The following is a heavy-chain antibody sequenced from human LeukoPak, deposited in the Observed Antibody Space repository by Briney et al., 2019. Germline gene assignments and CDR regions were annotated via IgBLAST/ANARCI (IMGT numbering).Heavy chain of an antibody. D-gene: IGHD3-16*02. CDR2: INHSGST. CDR3: ARVRITFGGVIVFDY. V-gene: IGHV4-34*01. Sequence: SETLSLTCAVYGGSFSGYYWSWIRQPPGKGLEWIGEINHSGSTNYNPSLKSRVTISVDTSKNQFSLKLSSVTAADTAVYYCARVRITFGGVIVFDYWGQGTLVTVSS. J-gene: IGHJ4*02. CDR1: GGSFSGYY.